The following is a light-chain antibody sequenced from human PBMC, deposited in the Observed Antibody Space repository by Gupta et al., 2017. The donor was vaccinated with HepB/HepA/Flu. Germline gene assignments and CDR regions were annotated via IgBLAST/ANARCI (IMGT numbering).Light chain of an antibody. CDR2: QDN. CDR1: KLGDKY. V-gene: IGLV3-1*01. J-gene: IGLJ2*01. Sequence: SYELTQPPPVSVSPEQTASITCSGDKLGDKYAYWYQQKPGQSPVLVIYQDNKRPAGIPERFSGSNSGNTATLTISGTQAMDEGDYYCQAWDSSIYVVFGGGTKLTVL. CDR3: QAWDSSIYVV.